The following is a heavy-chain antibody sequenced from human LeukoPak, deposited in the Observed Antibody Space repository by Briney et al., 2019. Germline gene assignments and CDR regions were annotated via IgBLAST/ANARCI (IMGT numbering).Heavy chain of an antibody. D-gene: IGHD3-10*01. CDR3: ARDGSHGENGNWFDP. CDR2: ISSTSNYI. V-gene: IGHV3-21*01. J-gene: IGHJ5*02. CDR1: GFTFSSYS. Sequence: GGSLRLSCAASGFTFSSYSMNWVRQAPGKGLEWVSSISSTSNYIYYADSVKGRFTISRDNAKNSLYLQMNSLRGEDTAVYYCARDGSHGENGNWFDPWGQGTLVTVSS.